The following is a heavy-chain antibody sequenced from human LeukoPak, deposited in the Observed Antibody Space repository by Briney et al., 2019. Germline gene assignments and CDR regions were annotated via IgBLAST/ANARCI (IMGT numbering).Heavy chain of an antibody. V-gene: IGHV3-49*04. D-gene: IGHD3-9*01. CDR2: IRSKAYGGTT. J-gene: IGHJ4*02. Sequence: GRSLRLSCTASGFTFGDYAMSWVRQAPGKGLEWVGFIRSKAYGGTTEYAASVKGRFTISRDDSKSIAYLQMNSLKTEDTAVYYCSRKAPLTDYWGQGTLVTVSS. CDR1: GFTFGDYA. CDR3: SRKAPLTDY.